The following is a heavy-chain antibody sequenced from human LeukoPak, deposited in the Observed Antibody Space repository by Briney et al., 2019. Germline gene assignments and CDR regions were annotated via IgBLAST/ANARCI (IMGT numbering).Heavy chain of an antibody. CDR2: IFDSGAPS. V-gene: IGHV3-23*01. CDR3: TRAVGGGRDAYDV. D-gene: IGHD3-16*01. J-gene: IGHJ3*01. CDR1: RITFRHHA. Sequence: GGSLRLSCVASRITFRHHAMNWVRQAPRKGLEWVSSIFDSGAPSYYSDSVKGRFTISRDNSRDTFYLQMENLRAEDSATYYCTRAVGGGRDAYDVWGQGTRVIVSS.